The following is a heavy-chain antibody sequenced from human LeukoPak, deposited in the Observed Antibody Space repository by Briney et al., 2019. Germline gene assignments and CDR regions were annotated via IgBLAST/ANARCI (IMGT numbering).Heavy chain of an antibody. D-gene: IGHD3/OR15-3a*01. J-gene: IGHJ6*02. CDR1: GFTFSSYS. Sequence: GGSLRLSCAASGFTFSSYSMNWVRQAPGKGLEWVSSISSSSSYIYYADSVKGRFTISRDNAKNSLYLQMNSLRAEDTAVYYCAAIRVEGLYYYYYGMDVWGQGTTVTVSS. CDR2: ISSSSSYI. CDR3: AAIRVEGLYYYYYGMDV. V-gene: IGHV3-21*01.